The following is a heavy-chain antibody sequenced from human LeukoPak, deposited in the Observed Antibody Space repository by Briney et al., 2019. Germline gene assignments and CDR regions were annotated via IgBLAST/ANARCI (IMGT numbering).Heavy chain of an antibody. J-gene: IGHJ4*02. D-gene: IGHD6-13*01. CDR3: AESRWSQLVQNYFDY. V-gene: IGHV3-30*18. CDR1: GFTFSSYG. Sequence: SGGSLRLSCAASGFTFSSYGMHWVRQAPGKGLEWVAVISYDGSNKYYADSVKGRFTISRDNSKNTLYLQMNSLRAEDTAVYYCAESRWSQLVQNYFDYWGQGTLVTVSS. CDR2: ISYDGSNK.